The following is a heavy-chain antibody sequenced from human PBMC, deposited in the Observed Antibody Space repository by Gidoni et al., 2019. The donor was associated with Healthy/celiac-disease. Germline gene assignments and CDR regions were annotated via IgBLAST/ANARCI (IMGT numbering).Heavy chain of an antibody. J-gene: IGHJ4*02. CDR1: GFTFSNAW. CDR2: IKSKTEGGTT. D-gene: IGHD6-19*01. Sequence: EVQLVESGGGLVKPRGSLRLSCASSGFTFSNAWMNWVRQAPGKGLEWVGRIKSKTEGGTTDDAAPVKGRFTIARDDSKNTLYLQMNSLKTEDTAVYYCTTARIAVAGGFDYWGQGTLVTVSS. V-gene: IGHV3-15*07. CDR3: TTARIAVAGGFDY.